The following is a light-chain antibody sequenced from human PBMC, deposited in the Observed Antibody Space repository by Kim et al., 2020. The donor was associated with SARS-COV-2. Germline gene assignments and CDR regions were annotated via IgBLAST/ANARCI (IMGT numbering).Light chain of an antibody. CDR2: DKN. CDR3: SSRDSSGSHGA. CDR1: SLTRYS. J-gene: IGLJ2*01. V-gene: IGLV3-19*01. Sequence: SYELTQDPAMSVALGQTVNITCQGDSLTRYSASWYQQKPGQAPLLVIYDKNNRPSGIPDRFSGSSSRNTASLTITGAQAEDEADYYCSSRDSSGSHGAFGGGTQLTVL.